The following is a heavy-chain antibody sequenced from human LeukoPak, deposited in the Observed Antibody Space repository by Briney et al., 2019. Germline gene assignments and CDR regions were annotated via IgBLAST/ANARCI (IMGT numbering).Heavy chain of an antibody. CDR3: VKDTGRSGYYYGPVDY. D-gene: IGHD3-22*01. Sequence: GGSLRLSCAASGFTFDDYTMHWVRQAPGKGLEWVSLISWDGGSTYYADSVKGRFTISRDNSKNSLYLQMNSLRTEDTAFYYCVKDTGRSGYYYGPVDYWGQGALVTVSS. V-gene: IGHV3-43*01. CDR2: ISWDGGST. CDR1: GFTFDDYT. J-gene: IGHJ4*02.